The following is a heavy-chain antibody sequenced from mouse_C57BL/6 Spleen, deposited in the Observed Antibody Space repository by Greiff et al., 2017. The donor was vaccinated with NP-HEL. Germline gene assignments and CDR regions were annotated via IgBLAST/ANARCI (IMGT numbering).Heavy chain of an antibody. Sequence: QVQLQQPGAELVKPGASVKMSCKASGYTFTSYWITWVKQRPGQGLEWIGDIYPGSGSPNYNEKFKSKATLTVDTSSSTAYMQLSSLTSEDSAVYYCASDSSGYGNAMDYWGQGTSVTVSS. V-gene: IGHV1-55*01. CDR3: ASDSSGYGNAMDY. CDR1: GYTFTSYW. J-gene: IGHJ4*01. D-gene: IGHD3-2*02. CDR2: IYPGSGSP.